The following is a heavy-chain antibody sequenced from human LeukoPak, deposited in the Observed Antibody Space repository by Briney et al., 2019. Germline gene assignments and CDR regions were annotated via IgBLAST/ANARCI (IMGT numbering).Heavy chain of an antibody. Sequence: GGSLRLSCAASGFTFDDYAMHWVRQAPGKGLEWVSLISGDGGSTYYADSVKGRFTISRDNSKNSLYLQMNSLRTEGTALYYCAKDKDSSGHFDYWGQGALVTVSS. J-gene: IGHJ4*02. CDR1: GFTFDDYA. D-gene: IGHD6-19*01. CDR2: ISGDGGST. V-gene: IGHV3-43*02. CDR3: AKDKDSSGHFDY.